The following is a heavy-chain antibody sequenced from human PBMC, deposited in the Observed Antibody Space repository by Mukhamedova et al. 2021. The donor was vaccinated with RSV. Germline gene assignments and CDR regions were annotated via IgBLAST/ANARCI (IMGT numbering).Heavy chain of an antibody. J-gene: IGHJ1*01. Sequence: VRQAPGQGLEWMGGIIPIFGTANYAQKFQGRVTITADESTSTAYMELSSLRSEDTAVYYCASGARGIFGVVTDEYFQNWGQGTLV. D-gene: IGHD3-3*01. V-gene: IGHV1-69*01. CDR2: IIPIFGTA. CDR3: ASGARGIFGVVTDEYFQN.